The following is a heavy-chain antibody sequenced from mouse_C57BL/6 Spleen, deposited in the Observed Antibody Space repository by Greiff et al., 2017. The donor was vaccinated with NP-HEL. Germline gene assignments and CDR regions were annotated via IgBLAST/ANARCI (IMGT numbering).Heavy chain of an antibody. J-gene: IGHJ3*01. CDR3: ASGDDYWFAY. Sequence: VKVVESGPELVKPGASVKISCKASGYAFSSSWMNWVKQRPGKGLEWIGRIYPGDGDTNYNGKFKGKATLTADKSSSTAYMQLSSLTSEDSAVYFCASGDDYWFAYWGQGTLVTVSA. CDR2: IYPGDGDT. CDR1: GYAFSSSW. V-gene: IGHV1-82*01. D-gene: IGHD2-4*01.